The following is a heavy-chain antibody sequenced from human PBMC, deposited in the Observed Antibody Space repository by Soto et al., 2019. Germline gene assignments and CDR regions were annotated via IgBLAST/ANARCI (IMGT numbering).Heavy chain of an antibody. D-gene: IGHD4-4*01. J-gene: IGHJ6*02. V-gene: IGHV1-46*01. Sequence: ASLKVSCKXSGYTFTSYYMHWVRQAPGQGLEWMGIINPGGGSTSYAQKFQGRVTMTRDTSTSTVYMELSSLRSEDTAVYYCARETTYYYYGMDVWGQGTTVTVSS. CDR1: GYTFTSYY. CDR2: INPGGGST. CDR3: ARETTYYYYGMDV.